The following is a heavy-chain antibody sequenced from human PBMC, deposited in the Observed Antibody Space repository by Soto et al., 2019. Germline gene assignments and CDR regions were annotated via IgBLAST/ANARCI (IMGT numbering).Heavy chain of an antibody. CDR2: IYHSGST. CDR3: ASGYGVQLELPPYYYYMDV. Sequence: SETLSLTCAVSSGSISSSNWWSWVRQPPGKGLEWIGEIYHSGSTNYNPSLKSRVTISVDKSKNQFSLKLSSVTAADTAVYYCASGYGVQLELPPYYYYMDVWGKGTTVTVSS. V-gene: IGHV4-4*02. CDR1: SGSISSSNW. J-gene: IGHJ6*03. D-gene: IGHD1-1*01.